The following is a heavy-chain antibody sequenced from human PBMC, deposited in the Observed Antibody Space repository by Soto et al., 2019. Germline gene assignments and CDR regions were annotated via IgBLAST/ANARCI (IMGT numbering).Heavy chain of an antibody. CDR1: GFTVSNNY. CDR3: ARDPYYDILTGSRYYGMDV. CDR2: IYSGGST. V-gene: IGHV3-53*04. Sequence: PGGSLRLSCAASGFTVSNNYMTWVRQAPGKGLEWVSVIYSGGSTYYADSVKGRFTISRHNSKNTLYLQMNSLRAEDTAVYYCARDPYYDILTGSRYYGMDVWGQGTTVTVSS. D-gene: IGHD3-9*01. J-gene: IGHJ6*02.